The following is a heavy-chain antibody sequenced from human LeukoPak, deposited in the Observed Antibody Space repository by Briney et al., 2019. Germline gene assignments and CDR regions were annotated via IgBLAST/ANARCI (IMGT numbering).Heavy chain of an antibody. V-gene: IGHV3-74*01. CDR2: INSDGSST. CDR1: GFTFSSYW. CDR3: ARDWSLAVAGTPYY. D-gene: IGHD6-19*01. Sequence: PGGSLRLSCAASGFTFSSYWMHWVRQAPRKVLVWVSRINSDGSSTSYADSVKGRFTISRDNAKNTLCLQMNSLRAEDTAVYYCARDWSLAVAGTPYYWGQGTLVTVSS. J-gene: IGHJ4*02.